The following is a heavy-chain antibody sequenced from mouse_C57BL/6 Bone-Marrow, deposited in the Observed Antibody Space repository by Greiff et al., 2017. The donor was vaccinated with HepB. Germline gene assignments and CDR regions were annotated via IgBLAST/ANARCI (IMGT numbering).Heavy chain of an antibody. V-gene: IGHV1-15*01. J-gene: IGHJ2*01. Sequence: VQLQQSGAELVRPGASVTLSCKASGYTFTDYEMHWVKQTPVHGLEWIGAIDPETGGTAYNQKFKGKAILTADKSSSTAYMELHSPTSEDSAVYYSTRWSPYYGSGYPYYFDYWGQGTTLTVSS. D-gene: IGHD1-1*01. CDR3: TRWSPYYGSGYPYYFDY. CDR2: IDPETGGT. CDR1: GYTFTDYE.